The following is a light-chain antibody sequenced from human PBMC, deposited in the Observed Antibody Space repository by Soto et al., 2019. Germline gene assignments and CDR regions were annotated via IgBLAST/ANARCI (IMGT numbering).Light chain of an antibody. J-gene: IGKJ1*01. Sequence: EILLTQSPATLSLSPGEGATLSCRASQSVSSSFLTWYQQQPGQAPRLLIYATSLRAPGIPDRFSGRGSGTDFTLTISRLDPEDLAVYYCHQFDSSLTFGQGTMVEIK. CDR1: QSVSSSF. CDR2: ATS. CDR3: HQFDSSLT. V-gene: IGKV3-20*01.